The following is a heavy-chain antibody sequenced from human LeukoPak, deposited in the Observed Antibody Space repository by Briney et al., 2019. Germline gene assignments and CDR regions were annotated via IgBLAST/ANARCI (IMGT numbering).Heavy chain of an antibody. CDR3: ARDLDYVHALDI. V-gene: IGHV3-48*01. J-gene: IGHJ3*02. CDR1: GFTFSSYN. D-gene: IGHD4-17*01. CDR2: ISSSSSNI. Sequence: GGSLRLSCAASGFTFSSYNMNWVRQAPGKGLEWVSYISSSSSNIDYADSVKGRFTISGHNAKNSLFLQMNSLRAEDTAVYYCARDLDYVHALDIWGQGTVVTVSS.